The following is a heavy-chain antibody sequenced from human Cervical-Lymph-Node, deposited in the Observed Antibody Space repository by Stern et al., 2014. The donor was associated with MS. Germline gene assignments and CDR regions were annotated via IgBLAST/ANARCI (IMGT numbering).Heavy chain of an antibody. D-gene: IGHD3-10*01. V-gene: IGHV4-31*03. CDR1: GGSISSGGYY. Sequence: QVQLVESGPGLVKPSQTLSLSCTVSGGSISSGGYYWSWIRQHPGKGLEWIGYIYYSGSTYYNPSLKSRVTISVDTSKNQFSLKLSSVTAADTAVYYCARFSNGSGSYYFDYWGQGTLVTVSS. CDR3: ARFSNGSGSYYFDY. J-gene: IGHJ4*02. CDR2: IYYSGST.